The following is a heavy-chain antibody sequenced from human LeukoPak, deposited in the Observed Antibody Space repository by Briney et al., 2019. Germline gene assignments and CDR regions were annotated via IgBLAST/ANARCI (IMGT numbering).Heavy chain of an antibody. Sequence: GGSLRLSCAASGFTFSSYEMNWVRQAPGKGLEWVSYISSSGSTIYYADSVKGRFTISRDNAKNSLYLQMNSLRAEDTAVYYCARDGYYDFWSGPRRFYYSMDVWGQGTTVTVSS. J-gene: IGHJ6*02. D-gene: IGHD3-3*01. CDR1: GFTFSSYE. CDR3: ARDGYYDFWSGPRRFYYSMDV. CDR2: ISSSGSTI. V-gene: IGHV3-48*03.